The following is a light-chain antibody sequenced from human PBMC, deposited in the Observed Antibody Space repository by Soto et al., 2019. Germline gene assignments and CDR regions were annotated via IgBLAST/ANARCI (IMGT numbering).Light chain of an antibody. CDR1: SSDVGSYNL. V-gene: IGLV2-23*01. Sequence: QSALTQPASVSGSPGQSITISCTGTSSDVGSYNLVSWYQQHPGKAPKLMIYEGSKRPSGVSNRLSGSKSGNTASLTISGPQAEAEADYYCCSYAGSSSHVVFGGGTKLPVL. J-gene: IGLJ2*01. CDR3: CSYAGSSSHVV. CDR2: EGS.